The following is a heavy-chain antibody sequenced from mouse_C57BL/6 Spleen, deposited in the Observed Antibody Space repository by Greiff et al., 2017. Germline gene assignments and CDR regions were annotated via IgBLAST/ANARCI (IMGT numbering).Heavy chain of an antibody. Sequence: QVQLQQPGAELVKPGASVKMSCKASGYTFTSYWITWVKQRPGQGLEWIGDIYPDSGSTNYNEKFKSKATLTVDTSSSTAYMQLSSLTSEDSAVYYCAREPSGYGYFDVWGTGTTVTVSS. V-gene: IGHV1-55*01. J-gene: IGHJ1*03. CDR2: IYPDSGST. D-gene: IGHD3-1*01. CDR1: GYTFTSYW. CDR3: AREPSGYGYFDV.